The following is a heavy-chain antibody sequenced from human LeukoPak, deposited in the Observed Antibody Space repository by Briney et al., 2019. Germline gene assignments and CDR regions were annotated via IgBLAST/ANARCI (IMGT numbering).Heavy chain of an antibody. Sequence: SETLSLTCTVAGGSISSSSYYWGWIRQPPGKGLVWIGSIYYSGSTYYNPSLKSRVTISVATSKNQSPLKRSSVTAADTAVYYCARSVRGVTHFDYWGQGTLFTVSS. CDR3: ARSVRGVTHFDY. CDR1: GGSISSSSYY. CDR2: IYYSGST. D-gene: IGHD3-10*01. V-gene: IGHV4-39*01. J-gene: IGHJ4*02.